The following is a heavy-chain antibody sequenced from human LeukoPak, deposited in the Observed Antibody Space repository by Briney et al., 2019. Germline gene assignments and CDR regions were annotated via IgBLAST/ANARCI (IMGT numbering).Heavy chain of an antibody. Sequence: SGGSLRLSCEVSGFTFVTYAMSWVRQAPGKGLEWVSIIRGSSSDYADSVRGRFSISRDISKNTLYLQMNSLRAEDTALYYCAGEGEYGDSYSWGQGALVIVSA. D-gene: IGHD2-21*01. J-gene: IGHJ5*02. CDR1: GFTFVTYA. V-gene: IGHV3-23*01. CDR3: AGEGEYGDSYS. CDR2: IRGSSS.